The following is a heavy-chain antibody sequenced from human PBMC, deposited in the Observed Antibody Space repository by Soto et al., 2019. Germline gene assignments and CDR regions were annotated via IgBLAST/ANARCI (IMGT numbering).Heavy chain of an antibody. CDR3: ASIPVVSYYYYGMDV. Sequence: ASETLSLTCTVSVGSISIYYWSWIRQPPVKGLEWIGYIYYSGSTNYNPSLKSRVTISVDTSKNQFSLKLSSVTAADTAVYYCASIPVVSYYYYGMDVWGQGTTVTVSS. D-gene: IGHD2-15*01. V-gene: IGHV4-59*01. CDR1: VGSISIYY. CDR2: IYYSGST. J-gene: IGHJ6*02.